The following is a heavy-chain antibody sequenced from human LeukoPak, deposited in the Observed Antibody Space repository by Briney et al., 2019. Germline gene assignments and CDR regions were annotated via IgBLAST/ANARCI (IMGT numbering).Heavy chain of an antibody. D-gene: IGHD3-10*01. J-gene: IGHJ4*02. CDR3: AREPFHYYGSGSYYNSNTGDY. Sequence: GGCLRLSCAASGFTLSRYWISWVRDAPGKGREWGANIKQEGSEKYYVDSVKARFTISRDNAKNSLYLQMNSLRAEDTAVYYCAREPFHYYGSGSYYNSNTGDYWGQGTLVTVSS. V-gene: IGHV3-7*01. CDR1: GFTLSRYW. CDR2: IKQEGSEK.